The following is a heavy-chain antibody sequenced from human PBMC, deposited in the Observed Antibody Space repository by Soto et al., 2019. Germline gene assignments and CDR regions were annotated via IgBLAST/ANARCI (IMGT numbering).Heavy chain of an antibody. Sequence: PGGSLRLSCAASGFTFSRFAIHWVRQAPGKGLGWVAVISKDGSVIYYADSVKGRFTISRDNSKSSLFLQVNSLTSEDTAVYHCARSRSGAVPDSLGFWGQGTLVTVSS. CDR3: ARSRSGAVPDSLGF. J-gene: IGHJ4*02. D-gene: IGHD3-10*01. CDR2: ISKDGSVI. CDR1: GFTFSRFA. V-gene: IGHV3-30*04.